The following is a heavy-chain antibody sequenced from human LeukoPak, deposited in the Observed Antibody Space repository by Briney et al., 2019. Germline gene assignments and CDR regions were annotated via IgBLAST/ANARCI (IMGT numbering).Heavy chain of an antibody. Sequence: GESLQISCKGSGYNFTNYWISWVRQMPGKGLEWMGTIDPSDSYNNYSPSFQGHVTISADKSISTAYLQWSSLKASDTAMYYCARAYSRSRFDYWGQGTLVTVSS. D-gene: IGHD6-6*01. CDR3: ARAYSRSRFDY. V-gene: IGHV5-10-1*01. CDR1: GYNFTNYW. J-gene: IGHJ4*02. CDR2: IDPSDSYN.